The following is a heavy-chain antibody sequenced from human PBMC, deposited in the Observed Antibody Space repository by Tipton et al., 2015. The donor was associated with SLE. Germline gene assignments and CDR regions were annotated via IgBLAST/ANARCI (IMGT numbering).Heavy chain of an antibody. J-gene: IGHJ4*01. Sequence: TLSLTCTVSGGSISSYYWSWIRQPPGKGLEWIGYIYTSGSTNYNPPLKSRVTISVDTSKNQFSLKLSSVTAADTAVYYCARGAKERITLVRVRPYYFDYWGQGSLVTVSS. CDR2: IYTSGST. CDR1: GGSISSYY. CDR3: ARGAKERITLVRVRPYYFDY. D-gene: IGHD3-10*01. V-gene: IGHV4-4*08.